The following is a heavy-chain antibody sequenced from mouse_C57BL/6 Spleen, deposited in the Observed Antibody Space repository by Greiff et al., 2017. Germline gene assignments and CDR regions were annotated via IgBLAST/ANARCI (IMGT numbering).Heavy chain of an antibody. D-gene: IGHD1-1*01. CDR1: GFTFSDYG. CDR2: ISSGSSTI. Sequence: EVKLVESGGGLVKPGGSLKLSCAASGFTFSDYGMHWVRQAPEKGLEWVAYISSGSSTIYYADTVKGRFTISRDNAKNTLFLQMTSLRSEDTAMYYCASPITTVVPFAYWGQGTLVTVSA. J-gene: IGHJ3*01. V-gene: IGHV5-17*01. CDR3: ASPITTVVPFAY.